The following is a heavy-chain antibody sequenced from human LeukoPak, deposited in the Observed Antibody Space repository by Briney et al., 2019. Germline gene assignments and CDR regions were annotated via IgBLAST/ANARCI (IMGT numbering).Heavy chain of an antibody. V-gene: IGHV1-24*01. CDR2: FDPEDGET. Sequence: ASVKVSCKVSGYTLTELSMHWVRQAPGKGLEWMGGFDPEDGETINAQKFQGRVTMTEDTSTDTAYMELSSLRSEDTAVYYCATDPLGSSSSDYWGQGTLVTVSS. D-gene: IGHD6-6*01. CDR1: GYTLTELS. CDR3: ATDPLGSSSSDY. J-gene: IGHJ4*02.